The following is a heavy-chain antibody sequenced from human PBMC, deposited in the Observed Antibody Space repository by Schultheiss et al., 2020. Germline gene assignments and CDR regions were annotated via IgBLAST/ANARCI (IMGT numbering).Heavy chain of an antibody. J-gene: IGHJ4*02. V-gene: IGHV4-61*10. CDR1: GGSISSGSYY. CDR2: IHDTGTT. CDR3: ARHRSYTSTFFDY. Sequence: SETLSLTCTVSGGSISSGSYYWSWIRQPAGKGLEWIGYIHDTGTTDYHPSLSSRVTISVDTSKNQFSLKLSSVTAADTAVYYCARHRSYTSTFFDYWGQGTLVTVSS. D-gene: IGHD6-13*01.